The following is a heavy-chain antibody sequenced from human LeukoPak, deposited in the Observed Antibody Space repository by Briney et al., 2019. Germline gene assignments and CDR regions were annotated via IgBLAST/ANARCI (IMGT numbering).Heavy chain of an antibody. CDR2: ISSNGDNT. D-gene: IGHD2-15*01. Sequence: GGSLRLSCSASGFPFSTYAIHWVRQAPGKGLEYVAGISSNGDNTDFADSAKGRFTISRDNSKSTLFLQMNSLRAEDTAVYFCTRDSALLGVAFDLWGQGTVVTVSS. J-gene: IGHJ3*01. CDR3: TRDSALLGVAFDL. CDR1: GFPFSTYA. V-gene: IGHV3-64D*06.